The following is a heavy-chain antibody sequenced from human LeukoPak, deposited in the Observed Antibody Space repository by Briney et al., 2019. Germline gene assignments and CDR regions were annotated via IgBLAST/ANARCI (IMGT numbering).Heavy chain of an antibody. CDR3: AKDPSRYSGSYYNFFDY. D-gene: IGHD1-26*01. Sequence: GGSLRLSCAASGFTFSSYSMNWVRQAPGKGLEWVSSISSSSSYIYYADSVKGRFTISRDNSKNTLYLQMNSLRAEDTAVYYCAKDPSRYSGSYYNFFDYWGQGTLVTVSS. V-gene: IGHV3-21*04. CDR2: ISSSSSYI. J-gene: IGHJ4*02. CDR1: GFTFSSYS.